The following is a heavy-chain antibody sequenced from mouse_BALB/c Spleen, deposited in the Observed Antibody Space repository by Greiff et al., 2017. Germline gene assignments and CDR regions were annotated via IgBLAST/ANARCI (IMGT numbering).Heavy chain of an antibody. CDR3: ARGDYDA. CDR1: GFTFSSYA. V-gene: IGHV5-6-5*01. D-gene: IGHD2-4*01. Sequence: EVQGVESGGGLVKPGGSLKLSCAASGFTFSSYAMSWVRQTPEKRLEWLASISSGGSTYYPDSVKGRFTISRDNARNILYLQMSSLRSEDTAMYYCARGDYDAWGQGTTLTVSS. J-gene: IGHJ2*01. CDR2: ISSGGST.